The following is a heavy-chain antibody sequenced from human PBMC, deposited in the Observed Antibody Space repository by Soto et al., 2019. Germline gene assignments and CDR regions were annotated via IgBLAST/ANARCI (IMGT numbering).Heavy chain of an antibody. J-gene: IGHJ4*02. CDR1: GLTFSTYS. CDR2: ISSSSTI. D-gene: IGHD6-13*01. CDR3: ARLNPGAAAGPAIDF. V-gene: IGHV3-48*02. Sequence: GGSLRLSCAVSGLTFSTYSMNWVRQAPGKGLEWVSYISSSSTIYYADSVKGRFTISRDNAKNSLYLQMNSLRNEDTAVYYCARLNPGAAAGPAIDFWGQGTLVTVSS.